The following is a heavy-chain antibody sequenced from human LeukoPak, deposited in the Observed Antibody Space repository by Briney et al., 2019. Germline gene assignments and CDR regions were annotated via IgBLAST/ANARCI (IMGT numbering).Heavy chain of an antibody. CDR2: INPNSGDT. D-gene: IGHD7-27*01. V-gene: IGHV1-2*06. Sequence: GASVTVSCKASGYTFTGYYMHWVRQAPGQGLEWMGRINPNSGDTNYAQKLQGRVTMTTDTSTSTAYMELRSLRFDDTAVYYCARVPKTGDIYYWGQGTLVTVSS. J-gene: IGHJ4*02. CDR3: ARVPKTGDIYY. CDR1: GYTFTGYY.